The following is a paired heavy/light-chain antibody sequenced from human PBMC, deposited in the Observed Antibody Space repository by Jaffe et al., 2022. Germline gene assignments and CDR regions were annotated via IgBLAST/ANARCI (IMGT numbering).Light chain of an antibody. J-gene: IGLJ2*01. V-gene: IGLV2-14*03. CDR2: DVS. CDR3: SSYTSSSTLLV. Sequence: QSALTQPASVSGSPGQSITISCTGTSSDVGGYNYVSWYQQHPGKAPKLMIYDVSNRPSGVSNRFSGSKSGNTASLTISGLQAEDEADYYCSSYTSSSTLLVFGGGTKLTVL. CDR1: SSDVGGYNY.
Heavy chain of an antibody. Sequence: EVQLVESGGVVVQPGGSLRLSCAASGFTFDDYAMHWVRQAPGKGLEWVSLISWDGGSTYYADSVKGRFTISRDNSKNSLYLQMNSLRAEDTALYYCAKDKEEGITMVRGVITALYYYYMDVWGKGTTVTVSS. CDR2: ISWDGGST. CDR1: GFTFDDYA. CDR3: AKDKEEGITMVRGVITALYYYYMDV. D-gene: IGHD3-10*01. V-gene: IGHV3-43D*04. J-gene: IGHJ6*03.